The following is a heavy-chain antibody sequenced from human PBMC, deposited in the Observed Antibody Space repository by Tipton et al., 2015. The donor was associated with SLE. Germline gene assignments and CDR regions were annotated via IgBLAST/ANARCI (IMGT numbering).Heavy chain of an antibody. CDR1: GGSISSYY. V-gene: IGHV4-59*01. CDR2: IYYSGST. J-gene: IGHJ4*02. Sequence: GLVKPSETLSLTCTVSGGSISSYYWSWIRQPPGKGLEWIGYIYYSGSTNYNPSLKSRVTISVDTSKNQFSLKLSSVTAADTAVYYCAREECRGAARAIGYWGQGTLVTVSS. D-gene: IGHD6-6*01. CDR3: AREECRGAARAIGY.